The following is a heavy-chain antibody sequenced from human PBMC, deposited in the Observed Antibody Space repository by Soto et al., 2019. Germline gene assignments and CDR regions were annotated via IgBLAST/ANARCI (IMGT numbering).Heavy chain of an antibody. V-gene: IGHV3-9*01. J-gene: IGHJ5*02. CDR3: VRHTEYCAYSAYTAYSP. CDR2: VTWNGGST. CDR1: GFTFDDYT. D-gene: IGHD2-21*01. Sequence: DVQLVESGGGLVEPGGSLRLSCTASGFTFDDYTMHWVRQAPGKGLEWVSHVTWNGGSTGYADSVKGRFSISRDNAKNSVYLQMNNLRTEDTAFYSCVRHTEYCAYSAYTAYSPWGQGTLVTVSS.